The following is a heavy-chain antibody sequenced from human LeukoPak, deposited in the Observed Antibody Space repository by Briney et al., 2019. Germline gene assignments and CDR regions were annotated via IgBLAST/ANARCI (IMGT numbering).Heavy chain of an antibody. CDR3: ARDHGGDRYYYYYYMDV. Sequence: GGSLRLSCAASGFTFSSYGMHWVRQAPGQGLEWMGIINPSGGSTSYAQKFQGRVTMTRDMSTSTVYMELSSLRSEDTAVYYCARDHGGDRYYYYYYMDVWGKGTTVTVSS. CDR1: GFTFSSYG. CDR2: INPSGGST. V-gene: IGHV1-46*01. D-gene: IGHD2-21*02. J-gene: IGHJ6*03.